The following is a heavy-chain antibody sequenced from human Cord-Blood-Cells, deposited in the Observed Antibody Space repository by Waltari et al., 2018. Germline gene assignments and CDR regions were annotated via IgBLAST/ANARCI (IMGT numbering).Heavy chain of an antibody. Sequence: RVTITADKSTSTAYMELSSLRSEDTAVYYCARGHCSDGSCEYFQHWGQGTLVTVSS. J-gene: IGHJ1*01. V-gene: IGHV1-69*04. D-gene: IGHD2-15*01. CDR3: ARGHCSDGSCEYFQH.